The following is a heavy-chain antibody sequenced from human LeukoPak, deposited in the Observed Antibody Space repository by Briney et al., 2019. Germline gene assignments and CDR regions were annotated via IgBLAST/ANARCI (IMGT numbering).Heavy chain of an antibody. CDR3: ATTKSTMIVVDYGYFDL. CDR1: GFTFSVYV. CDR2: INSDGSST. Sequence: PGGSLRLSCAASGFTFSVYVMNWVRQAPGKGLVWVSRINSDGSSTSYADSVKGRFTISRDNAKNTLYLQMNSLRAEDTAVYYCATTKSTMIVVDYGYFDLWGRGTLVTVSS. J-gene: IGHJ2*01. V-gene: IGHV3-74*01. D-gene: IGHD3-22*01.